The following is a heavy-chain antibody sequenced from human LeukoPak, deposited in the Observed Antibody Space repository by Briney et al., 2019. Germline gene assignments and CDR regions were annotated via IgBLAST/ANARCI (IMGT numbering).Heavy chain of an antibody. J-gene: IGHJ5*02. D-gene: IGHD6-19*01. CDR1: GFTFSSYG. Sequence: PGGSLRLSCAASGFTFSSYGMSWVRQAPGKGLEWVSAISGSGGSTYYADSVKGRFTISRDNAKNSLYLQMNSLRAEDTAVYYCARDFSGWSVDPRGRGTLVTVSS. CDR2: ISGSGGST. V-gene: IGHV3-23*01. CDR3: ARDFSGWSVDP.